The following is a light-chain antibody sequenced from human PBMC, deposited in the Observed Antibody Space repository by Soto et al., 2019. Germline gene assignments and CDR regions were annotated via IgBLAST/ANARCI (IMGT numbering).Light chain of an antibody. CDR3: AAWDDSLKGWV. V-gene: IGLV1-44*01. CDR1: SSNIGRNT. Sequence: QPVLTQPPSASGTPGQRVTISCSGSSSNIGRNTVNWYQQLPGTAPKLLIYSNNQRPSGVPDRFSGSKSGTSASLAISGLQSEDEADYYCAAWDDSLKGWVFGGGTKLTVL. J-gene: IGLJ3*02. CDR2: SNN.